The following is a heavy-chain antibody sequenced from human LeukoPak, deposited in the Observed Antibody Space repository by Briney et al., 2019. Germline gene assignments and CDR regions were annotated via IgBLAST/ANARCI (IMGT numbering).Heavy chain of an antibody. Sequence: GSSVKVSCKASGGTPSNHAVSWVRQAPGQGLEWMGRIIPVSGTTNYAQKFQGRVTITTDESTSTVYMDLSSLRSEDTAVYFCARDGRSTYVDYWGQGTLVTVSS. CDR3: ARDGRSTYVDY. V-gene: IGHV1-69*05. D-gene: IGHD2-2*01. CDR1: GGTPSNHA. CDR2: IIPVSGTT. J-gene: IGHJ4*02.